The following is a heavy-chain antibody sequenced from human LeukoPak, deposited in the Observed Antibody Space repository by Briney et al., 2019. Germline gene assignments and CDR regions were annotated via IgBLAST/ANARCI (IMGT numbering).Heavy chain of an antibody. D-gene: IGHD3-3*01. Sequence: GGSLRLSCAASGFTFSSYAMSWVRQAPGKGLEWVSAISGSGGSTHYADSVKGRFTISRDNSKNTLYLQMNSLRAEDTAVYYCAKDSRDSDAFDIWGQGTMVTVSS. V-gene: IGHV3-23*01. J-gene: IGHJ3*02. CDR3: AKDSRDSDAFDI. CDR1: GFTFSSYA. CDR2: ISGSGGST.